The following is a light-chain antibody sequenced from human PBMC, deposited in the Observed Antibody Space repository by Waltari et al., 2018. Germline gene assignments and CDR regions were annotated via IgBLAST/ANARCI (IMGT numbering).Light chain of an antibody. Sequence: QSALTQPASVSGSPGQSITISCTGPSSDVGTYNLVSWYQQHPGKAPKLLIYEGNMRPSGVSIRFSGSKSGNMASLTISGLQAEDEADYYCCSYAGSSAPRVFGGGTKLTVL. V-gene: IGLV2-23*01. CDR3: CSYAGSSAPRV. J-gene: IGLJ3*02. CDR2: EGN. CDR1: SSDVGTYNL.